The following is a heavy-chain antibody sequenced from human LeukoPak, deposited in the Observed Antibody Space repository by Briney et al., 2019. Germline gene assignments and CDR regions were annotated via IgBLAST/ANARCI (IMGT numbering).Heavy chain of an antibody. D-gene: IGHD3-22*01. CDR1: GFTFSNVW. CDR3: AKDHDSTAPGPYGMDV. V-gene: IGHV3-23*01. Sequence: PGGSLRLSCAASGFTFSNVWMSWVRQAPGKGLEWVSAISGSGGSTYYADSVKGRFTISRDNSKNTLYLQMNSLRAEDTAVYYCAKDHDSTAPGPYGMDVWGQGTTVTVSS. CDR2: ISGSGGST. J-gene: IGHJ6*02.